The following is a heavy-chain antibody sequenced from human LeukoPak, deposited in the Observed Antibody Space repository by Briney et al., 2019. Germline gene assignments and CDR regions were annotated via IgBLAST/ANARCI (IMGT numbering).Heavy chain of an antibody. J-gene: IGHJ3*02. V-gene: IGHV4-39*07. D-gene: IGHD6-13*01. CDR2: IYYSGST. CDR3: ARAFIAAAGNAFDI. Sequence: SETLSLTCTVSGGSISGSSYYWGWIRQPPGKGLEWIGSIYYSGSTYYNPSLKSRVTISVDTSKNQFSLKLSSVTAADTAVYYCARAFIAAAGNAFDIWGQGTMVTVSS. CDR1: GGSISGSSYY.